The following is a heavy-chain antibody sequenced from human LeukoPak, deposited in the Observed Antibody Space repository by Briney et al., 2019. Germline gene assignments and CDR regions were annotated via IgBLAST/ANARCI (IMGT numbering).Heavy chain of an antibody. CDR3: VKDQGEAIVPRRFDY. CDR2: IYFSGGNT. D-gene: IGHD6-6*01. Sequence: PGGSLRLSCAASGFTFSNYAMSWVRRAPGKGLEWVSSIYFSGGNTYSADSVKGRFTISRDNSRNTLYLQMNSLRAEDTAVYYCVKDQGEAIVPRRFDYWGQGTLVTVSS. CDR1: GFTFSNYA. V-gene: IGHV3-23*01. J-gene: IGHJ4*02.